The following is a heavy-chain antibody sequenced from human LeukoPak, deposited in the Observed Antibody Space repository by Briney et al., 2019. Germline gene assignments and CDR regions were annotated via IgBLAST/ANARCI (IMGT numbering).Heavy chain of an antibody. CDR2: INHSGST. Sequence: SETLSLTCAVYGGSFSGYYWSWICQPPGKGLEWIGEINHSGSTNDNPSLKSRVPISVDTSKNQFSLKLSSVTAADTAVYYCARHRTTVVTPYDYWGQGTLVTVSS. CDR3: ARHRTTVVTPYDY. V-gene: IGHV4-34*01. CDR1: GGSFSGYY. D-gene: IGHD4-23*01. J-gene: IGHJ4*02.